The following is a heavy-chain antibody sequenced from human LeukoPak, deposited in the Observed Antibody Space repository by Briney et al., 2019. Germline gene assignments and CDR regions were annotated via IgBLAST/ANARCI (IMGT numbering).Heavy chain of an antibody. D-gene: IGHD2-15*01. V-gene: IGHV3-74*01. CDR1: GFTFSDYW. Sequence: SGGSLRLSCAASGFTFSDYWMHWVRQAPGKGLVWVSRINSDASRPSYAGSVKGRFTISRDNAKNTVYLQMNSLRVEDTALYYCARETRDTGSGDHQTDAFDIWGQGTMVSVS. CDR3: ARETRDTGSGDHQTDAFDI. J-gene: IGHJ3*02. CDR2: INSDASRP.